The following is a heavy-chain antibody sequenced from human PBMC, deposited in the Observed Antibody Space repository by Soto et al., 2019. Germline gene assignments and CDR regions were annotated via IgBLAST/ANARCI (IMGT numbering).Heavy chain of an antibody. CDR2: ILYDGSNK. CDR1: GFTFISYG. V-gene: IGHV3-30*18. Sequence: TGGSLRLSCASSGFTFISYGMHWVRQAPGKGLEWVAVILYDGSNKYYADSVKGRFTISRDNSKNTLYLQMNSLRAEDTAVYYCVKVPRSLGGGWSSGVFDYWGQGTLVTVSS. J-gene: IGHJ4*02. D-gene: IGHD6-19*01. CDR3: VKVPRSLGGGWSSGVFDY.